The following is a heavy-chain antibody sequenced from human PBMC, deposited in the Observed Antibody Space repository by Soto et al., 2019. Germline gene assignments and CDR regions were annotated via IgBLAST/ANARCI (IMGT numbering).Heavy chain of an antibody. V-gene: IGHV3-30-3*01. Sequence: GGSLRLSCAASGFTFSNYAMYWVRQAPGKGLEWVAVTSHDESTKYYTESVKGRFTISRDNSKNALYLQMDSLRTEDTAVYHCARVRVPNRLVDIDYWGQGTLVTVSS. D-gene: IGHD3-9*01. CDR3: ARVRVPNRLVDIDY. CDR1: GFTFSNYA. CDR2: TSHDESTK. J-gene: IGHJ4*02.